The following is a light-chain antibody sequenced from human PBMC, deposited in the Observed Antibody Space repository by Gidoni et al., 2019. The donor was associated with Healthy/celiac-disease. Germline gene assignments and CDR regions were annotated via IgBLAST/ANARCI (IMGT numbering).Light chain of an antibody. CDR2: KDR. V-gene: IGLV3-27*01. CDR1: VLAKKY. CDR3: YSAADNNLV. J-gene: IGLJ2*01. Sequence: SYELTQPSSVPVSPGQTARITCSGDVLAKKYARWFQQKPGQAPVLVIYKDRERPSGIPERFSGSSSGTTGTLTISGAQVEDEADYYCYSAADNNLVFGGGTKLTVL.